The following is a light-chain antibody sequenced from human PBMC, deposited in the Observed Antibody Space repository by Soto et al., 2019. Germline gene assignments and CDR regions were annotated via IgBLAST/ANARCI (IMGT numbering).Light chain of an antibody. V-gene: IGKV1-9*01. CDR1: EDITNY. J-gene: IGKJ5*01. CDR3: QQYKSFPIT. CDR2: DAS. Sequence: IQLAQSPSSLSASVGDRVTVTCRASEDITNYLAWYQQKAGKAPKLLIYDASTLHSGVPSRFSGSGSGTDFTLTISSLQPEDFASYYCQQYKSFPITFGPGTRLEIK.